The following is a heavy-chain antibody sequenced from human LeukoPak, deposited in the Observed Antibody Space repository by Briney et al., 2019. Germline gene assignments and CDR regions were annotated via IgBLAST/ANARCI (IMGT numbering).Heavy chain of an antibody. CDR2: ISSSSSYI. J-gene: IGHJ5*02. CDR3: AADCSGGSCYVFWFDP. D-gene: IGHD2-15*01. CDR1: GFTVSSNY. Sequence: KPGGSLRLSCAASGFTVSSNYMNWVRQAPGKGLEWVSSISSSSSYIYYADSVKGRFTISRDNAKNSLYLQMNSLRAEDTAVYYCAADCSGGSCYVFWFDPWGQGTLVTVSS. V-gene: IGHV3-21*01.